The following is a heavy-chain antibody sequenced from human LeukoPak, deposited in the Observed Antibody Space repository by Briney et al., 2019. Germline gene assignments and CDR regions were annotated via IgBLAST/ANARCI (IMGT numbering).Heavy chain of an antibody. CDR3: ARVVRTTVSGNWFDP. J-gene: IGHJ5*02. V-gene: IGHV4-4*07. Sequence: SETLSLTCTVSGGSISSSSWSWIRRPAGKGLEWIGHNYISESPNYNPSLKSRVSMSVDTSKNQFSLKLSSVTAADTAVYYCARVVRTTVSGNWFDPWGQGTLVTVSS. CDR2: NYISESP. CDR1: GGSISSSS. D-gene: IGHD4-17*01.